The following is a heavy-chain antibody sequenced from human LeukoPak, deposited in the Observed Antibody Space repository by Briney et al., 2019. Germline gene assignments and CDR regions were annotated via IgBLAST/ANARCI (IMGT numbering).Heavy chain of an antibody. CDR1: GDSISSGNYY. CDR2: IYYSGST. D-gene: IGHD6-13*01. J-gene: IGHJ4*02. V-gene: IGHV4-31*03. Sequence: SETLSLTCTVSGDSISSGNYYWSWIRQHPGKGLEWIGYIYYSGSTYYNPSLKSRVTISVDTSKNQFSLKLSSVTAADTAVYYCGRVRGQQLPTGYFDYGGQGTLVTVSS. CDR3: GRVRGQQLPTGYFDY.